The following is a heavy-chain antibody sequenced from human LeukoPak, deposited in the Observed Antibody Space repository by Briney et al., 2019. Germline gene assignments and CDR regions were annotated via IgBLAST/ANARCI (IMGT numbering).Heavy chain of an antibody. CDR3: ARTGYYGTGSLSPLFDY. CDR2: IYYSGST. J-gene: IGHJ4*02. D-gene: IGHD3-10*01. V-gene: IGHV4-30-4*01. CDR1: GGPISSGDYY. Sequence: SQTLSLTCTVSGGPISSGDYYWSWIRQPPGKGLEWIGYIYYSGSTYYNPSLKSRVTISVDTSKNQFSLKLSSVTADDTAVYYCARTGYYGTGSLSPLFDYWGQGTLVTVSS.